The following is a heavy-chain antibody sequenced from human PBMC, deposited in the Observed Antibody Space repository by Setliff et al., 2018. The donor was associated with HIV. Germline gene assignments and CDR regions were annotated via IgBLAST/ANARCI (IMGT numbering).Heavy chain of an antibody. CDR1: GGSINSSTYY. J-gene: IGHJ6*02. Sequence: SETLSLTCTVSGGSINSSTYYWGWIRQPPGKGLEWVGYIYYTGSTNYNPSLKSRVTISVDTSKNQFSLKLSSVTAADTAVYYCARAIGDASGGGLDVWGPGTTVTVSS. D-gene: IGHD2-15*01. CDR3: ARAIGDASGGGLDV. CDR2: IYYTGST. V-gene: IGHV4-61*05.